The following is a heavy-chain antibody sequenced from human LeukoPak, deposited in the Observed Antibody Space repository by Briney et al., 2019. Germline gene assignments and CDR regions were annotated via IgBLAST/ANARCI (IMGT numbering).Heavy chain of an antibody. V-gene: IGHV1-69*13. J-gene: IGHJ4*02. Sequence: ASVKGSCKASGGTFSSYAISWVRQAPGQGLEWMGGIIPIFGTANYAQKFQGRVTITADESTSTAYMELSSLRSEDTAVYYCARAPTLLRYFDWLHIDYWGQGTLVTVSS. CDR2: IIPIFGTA. CDR3: ARAPTLLRYFDWLHIDY. D-gene: IGHD3-9*01. CDR1: GGTFSSYA.